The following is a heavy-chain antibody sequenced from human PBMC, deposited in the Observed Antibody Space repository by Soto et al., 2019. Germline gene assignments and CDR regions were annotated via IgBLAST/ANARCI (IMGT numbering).Heavy chain of an antibody. J-gene: IGHJ4*02. CDR3: AKDAYNSGWYYFDY. V-gene: IGHV3-23*01. Sequence: GGSLRLSCSASGFTFSSYAMSWVRQAPGKGLEWVSGISNGGDSTYYSDSVKGRFTISRDNSKNTLYLQMNSLRADDTAVYFCAKDAYNSGWYYFDYWGQGALVTVSS. CDR1: GFTFSSYA. D-gene: IGHD6-19*01. CDR2: ISNGGDST.